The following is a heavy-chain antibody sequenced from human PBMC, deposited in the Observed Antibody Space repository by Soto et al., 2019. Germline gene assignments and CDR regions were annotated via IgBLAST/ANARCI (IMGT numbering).Heavy chain of an antibody. CDR3: AREPCGGDCYGYYYHGMDV. CDR1: GGSISSGGYY. CDR2: IYYSGST. J-gene: IGHJ6*02. D-gene: IGHD2-21*02. Sequence: QVQLQESGPGLVKPSQTLSLTCSVSGGSISSGGYYWSWIRQHPGKGLEWIAYIYYSGSTYYNPSLKRRGPISVDTSKNQFPLKLSSVTAADTAMYYCAREPCGGDCYGYYYHGMDVWGQGTTVTVSS. V-gene: IGHV4-31*03.